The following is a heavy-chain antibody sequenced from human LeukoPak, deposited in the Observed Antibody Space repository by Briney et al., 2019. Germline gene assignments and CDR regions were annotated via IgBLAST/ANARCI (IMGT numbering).Heavy chain of an antibody. J-gene: IGHJ5*02. Sequence: ASVKVSCKASGYTFTSYGISWVRQAPGQGLEWMGWISAYNGNTNYAQKLQGRVTMTTDTSTSTAYMELRSLRADDTAVYYCARVGIVAAEKGWFDPWGQGTLVTVSS. D-gene: IGHD6-13*01. V-gene: IGHV1-18*01. CDR1: GYTFTSYG. CDR2: ISAYNGNT. CDR3: ARVGIVAAEKGWFDP.